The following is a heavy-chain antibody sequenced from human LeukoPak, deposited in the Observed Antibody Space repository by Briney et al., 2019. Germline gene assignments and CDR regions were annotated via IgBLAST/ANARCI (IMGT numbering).Heavy chain of an antibody. Sequence: GSLRLSCAASGFTFSSYSMNWVRQAPGKGLEWVSYISSSSSTIYYADSVKGRFTISRDNAKNSLYLQMNSLRAEDTAVYYCARERLWFGEYGGTDFDYWGQGTLVTVSS. V-gene: IGHV3-48*04. CDR3: ARERLWFGEYGGTDFDY. J-gene: IGHJ4*02. CDR1: GFTFSSYS. D-gene: IGHD3-10*01. CDR2: ISSSSSTI.